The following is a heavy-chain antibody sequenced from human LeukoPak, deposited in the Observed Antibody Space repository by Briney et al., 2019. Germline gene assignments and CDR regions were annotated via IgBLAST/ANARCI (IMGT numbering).Heavy chain of an antibody. CDR3: ARGSRVEMATIFAPFDY. Sequence: SQTLSLTCAISGDSVSSNSAAWNWIRQSPSRGLEWLGRTYYRSKWYNDYAVSVKSRITINPDTSKNQFSLQLNSVTPEDTAVYYCARGSRVEMATIFAPFDYWDQGTLVTVSS. D-gene: IGHD5-24*01. J-gene: IGHJ4*02. V-gene: IGHV6-1*01. CDR1: GDSVSSNSAA. CDR2: TYYRSKWYN.